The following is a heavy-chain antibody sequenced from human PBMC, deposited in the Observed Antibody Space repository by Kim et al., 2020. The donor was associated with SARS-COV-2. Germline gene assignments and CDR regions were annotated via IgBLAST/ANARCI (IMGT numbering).Heavy chain of an antibody. Sequence: GGSLRLSCAASGFTFSNYWMSWVRQAPGKGLEWVANIKPDGSEKYYVGSMKGRFTISRDNAKNSLYLQMNSLRAEDTAVYYCARKFQLLSTRFFDAFDMWGQGTMVTVSS. V-gene: IGHV3-7*03. CDR3: ARKFQLLSTRFFDAFDM. D-gene: IGHD2-2*01. CDR1: GFTFSNYW. J-gene: IGHJ3*02. CDR2: IKPDGSEK.